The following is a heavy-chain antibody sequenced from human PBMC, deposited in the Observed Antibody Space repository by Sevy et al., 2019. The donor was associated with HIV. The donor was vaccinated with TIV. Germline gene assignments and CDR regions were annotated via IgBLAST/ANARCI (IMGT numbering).Heavy chain of an antibody. CDR1: GGSISSYY. D-gene: IGHD3-22*01. CDR3: ARTHYDSSGYYYPSAHYYFDY. Sequence: ETLSLTCTVSGGSISSYYWSWIRQPPGKGLEWIGYIYYSGSTNYNPSLKSRVTISVDTSKNQFSLKLSSVTAADTAVYYCARTHYDSSGYYYPSAHYYFDYWGQGTLVTVSS. V-gene: IGHV4-59*01. CDR2: IYYSGST. J-gene: IGHJ4*02.